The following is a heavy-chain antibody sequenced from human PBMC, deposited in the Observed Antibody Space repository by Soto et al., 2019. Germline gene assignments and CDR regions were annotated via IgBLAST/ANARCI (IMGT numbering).Heavy chain of an antibody. Sequence: QEQLVQSGAEVKKSGSSVKVSCKDTGGLFSSYAVSWVRQAPGQGLEWMGGIIPVFDTVYYAQKFQGRVTITADESTNTAYMELSSLRSEDTAMYYCARGGSGYVSFNDFWGQGPLVTVSS. V-gene: IGHV1-69*01. J-gene: IGHJ4*02. CDR3: ARGGSGYVSFNDF. CDR1: GGLFSSYA. CDR2: IIPVFDTV. D-gene: IGHD3-22*01.